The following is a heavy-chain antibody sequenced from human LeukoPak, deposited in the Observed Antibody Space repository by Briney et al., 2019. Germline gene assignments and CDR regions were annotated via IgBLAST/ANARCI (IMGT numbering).Heavy chain of an antibody. D-gene: IGHD3-16*01. J-gene: IGHJ4*02. CDR2: IYYSGST. Sequence: PSETLSLTCTVSGGSVSRGNYYWSWIRQPPGKGLEWFGYIYYSGSTNYNPSLKSRVTISVDTSKNQFSLKLSSVTAADTAVYYCARDDLGGAYFDYWGQGTLVTVSS. CDR3: ARDDLGGAYFDY. CDR1: GGSVSRGNYY. V-gene: IGHV4-61*01.